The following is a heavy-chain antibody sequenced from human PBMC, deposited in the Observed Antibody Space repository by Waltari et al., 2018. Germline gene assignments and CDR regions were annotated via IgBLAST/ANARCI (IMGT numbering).Heavy chain of an antibody. CDR1: GGTFSSYA. CDR2: IIPSLRKA. J-gene: IGHJ4*02. V-gene: IGHV1-69*10. CDR3: ARAPRVPAAKVSWYYCDY. D-gene: IGHD2-2*01. Sequence: QVQLVQSGAEVKKPGSSVKVSCKASGGTFSSYAISWVRQAPGQGLEWMGGIIPSLRKANDAQKSQGRVTITADKSTGTAYMELSSLRSEDTAVYYCARAPRVPAAKVSWYYCDYWGQGTLVTVSS.